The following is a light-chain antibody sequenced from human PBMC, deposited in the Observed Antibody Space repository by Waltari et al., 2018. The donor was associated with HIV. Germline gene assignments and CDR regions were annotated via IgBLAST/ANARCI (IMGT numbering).Light chain of an antibody. CDR1: DLGNKY. J-gene: IGLJ1*01. V-gene: IGLV3-1*01. CDR3: QTWDSNTVL. CDR2: QDS. Sequence: SFELTQSPSVSVSPGQSATITCSGEDLGNKYTSWYHQKSGQSPMLVIYQDSRRPSRIPERFSGSNSGNTATLTISGTQPLDEADYYCQTWDSNTVLFGTGTKVTVL.